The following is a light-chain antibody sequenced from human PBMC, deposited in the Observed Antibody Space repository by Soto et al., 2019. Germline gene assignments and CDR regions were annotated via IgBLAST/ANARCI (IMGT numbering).Light chain of an antibody. J-gene: IGLJ2*01. Sequence: QSVVTQEPSLTVSPGGTVTLTCASSTGAVATGHYPYWFQQKPGQAPRTLIYDTNNRHSWTPGRFSGSLLGGKAALTLSAALPEDEADYHCSLSYSGVRVFGGGTKVTVL. CDR2: DTN. V-gene: IGLV7-46*01. CDR3: SLSYSGVRV. CDR1: TGAVATGHY.